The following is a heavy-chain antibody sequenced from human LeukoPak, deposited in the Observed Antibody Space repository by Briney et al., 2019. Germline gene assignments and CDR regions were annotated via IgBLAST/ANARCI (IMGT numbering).Heavy chain of an antibody. J-gene: IGHJ4*02. D-gene: IGHD6-13*01. Sequence: PGGSLRLSCAASGFTVSSNYMSWVRQAPGKGLEWVSVIYSGGSTYYADSVKGRFTISRDNSKNTLYLQMNSLRAEDTAVYYCARDRGIAEGTVKGDWGQGTLVTVSS. CDR2: IYSGGST. V-gene: IGHV3-53*01. CDR1: GFTVSSNY. CDR3: ARDRGIAEGTVKGD.